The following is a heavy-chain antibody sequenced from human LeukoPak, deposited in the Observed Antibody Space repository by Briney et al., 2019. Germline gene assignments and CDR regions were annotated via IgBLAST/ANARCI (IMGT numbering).Heavy chain of an antibody. Sequence: GGSLRLSCAASGFTLSSYSMNWVRRAPGKGLEWVSSISSSSSYIYYADSVKGRFTISRDNAKNSLYLQMNSLRAEDTAVYYCARDLGYCSGGSCSGWFDPWGQGTLVTVSS. CDR1: GFTLSSYS. D-gene: IGHD2-15*01. V-gene: IGHV3-21*01. CDR2: ISSSSSYI. J-gene: IGHJ5*02. CDR3: ARDLGYCSGGSCSGWFDP.